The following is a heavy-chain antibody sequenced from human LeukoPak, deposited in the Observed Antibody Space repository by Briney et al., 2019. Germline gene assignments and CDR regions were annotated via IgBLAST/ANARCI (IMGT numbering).Heavy chain of an antibody. CDR2: IYPGDSDT. J-gene: IGHJ5*02. CDR1: GYSFTSYW. D-gene: IGHD2-2*01. CDR3: ARQRYCSSTSCYSWFDP. V-gene: IGHV5-51*01. Sequence: GESLKISCKGSGYSFTSYWIGWGRQMPGKGLEWMGIIYPGDSDTRYSPSFQGQVTISADKSISTAYLQWSSLKASDTAMYYCARQRYCSSTSCYSWFDPWGQGTLVTVSS.